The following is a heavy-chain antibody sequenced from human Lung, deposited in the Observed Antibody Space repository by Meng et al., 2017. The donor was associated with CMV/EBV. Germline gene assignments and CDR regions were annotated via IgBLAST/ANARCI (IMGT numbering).Heavy chain of an antibody. V-gene: IGHV3-30-3*01. CDR2: ISFDGSSK. CDR1: GFTFSTYA. Sequence: SXKISCSASGFTFSTYAMHWVRQAPGKGLEWVALISFDGSSKYFADSVKGRFTISRDSSKNTLYLQMNTLRTEDTAIYFCAREGVYFDYWGQGKLVNGYS. J-gene: IGHJ4*02. D-gene: IGHD3-16*01. CDR3: AREGVYFDY.